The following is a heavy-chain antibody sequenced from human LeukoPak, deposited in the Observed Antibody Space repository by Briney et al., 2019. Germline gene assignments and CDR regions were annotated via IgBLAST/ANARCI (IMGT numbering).Heavy chain of an antibody. CDR2: IRSKAYGGTT. CDR3: ARDWLPAAIGWYFDL. J-gene: IGHJ2*01. D-gene: IGHD2-2*02. Sequence: GGSLRLSCTASGFTFGDYAMRWVRQAPGKELEWVDFIRSKAYGGTTEYAASVKGRFTISRDDSKSIAYLQMNSLRAEDTAVYYCARDWLPAAIGWYFDLWGRGTLVTVSS. CDR1: GFTFGDYA. V-gene: IGHV3-49*04.